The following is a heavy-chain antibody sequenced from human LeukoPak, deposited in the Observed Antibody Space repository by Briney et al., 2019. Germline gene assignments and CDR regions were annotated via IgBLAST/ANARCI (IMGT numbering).Heavy chain of an antibody. CDR1: GGTFSSYA. J-gene: IGHJ4*02. Sequence: SVKVSCKASGGTFSSYAISWVRQAPGQGLEWMGGIIPIFGTANYAQKFQGRVTITTDESTSTAYMELSSLRSEDTAVYYYARGVEMATITGGGFDYWGQGTLVTVS. V-gene: IGHV1-69*05. CDR3: ARGVEMATITGGGFDY. D-gene: IGHD5-24*01. CDR2: IIPIFGTA.